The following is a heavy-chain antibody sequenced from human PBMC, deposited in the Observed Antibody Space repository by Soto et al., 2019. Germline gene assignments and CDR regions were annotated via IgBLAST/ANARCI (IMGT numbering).Heavy chain of an antibody. CDR3: AKDQAGVDY. CDR2: ISGGSGGT. D-gene: IGHD6-13*01. V-gene: IGHV3-23*01. Sequence: GGSLRLSCAASGFTFSSYAMSWVRQAPGKGLEWVSAISGGSGGTYYADSVKGRFTISRDNSKNTLYLQMNSLRAEDTAVYYCAKDQAGVDYWGQGALVTVSS. J-gene: IGHJ4*02. CDR1: GFTFSSYA.